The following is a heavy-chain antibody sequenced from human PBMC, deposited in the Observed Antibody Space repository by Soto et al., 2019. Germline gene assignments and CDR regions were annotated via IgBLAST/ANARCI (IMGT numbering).Heavy chain of an antibody. V-gene: IGHV3-33*01. CDR2: IWYDGSNK. CDR3: ARGGYYGARPYGMDV. CDR1: GFTFSSYG. J-gene: IGHJ6*02. D-gene: IGHD3-10*01. Sequence: QVQLVESGGGVVQPGRSLRLSCAASGFTFSSYGMHWVRQAPGKGLEWVAVIWYDGSNKYYADSVKGRFTISRDNSKNTLYLQMNSLRAEDTAVYYCARGGYYGARPYGMDVWGQGTTVTVSS.